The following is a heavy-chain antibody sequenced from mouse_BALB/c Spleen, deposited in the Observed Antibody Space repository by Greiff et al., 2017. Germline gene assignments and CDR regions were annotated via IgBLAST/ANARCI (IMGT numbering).Heavy chain of an antibody. CDR2: ISDGGSYT. J-gene: IGHJ2*01. CDR1: GFTFSDYY. V-gene: IGHV5-4*02. CDR3: ARGTTYYFDY. Sequence: EVKLVESGGGLVKPGGSLKLSCAASGFTFSDYYMYWVRQTPEKRLEWVATISDGGSYTYYPDSVKGRFTSSRDNAKNNLYLQMSSLKSEDTAMYYCARGTTYYFDYWGQGTTLKVSS. D-gene: IGHD2-14*01.